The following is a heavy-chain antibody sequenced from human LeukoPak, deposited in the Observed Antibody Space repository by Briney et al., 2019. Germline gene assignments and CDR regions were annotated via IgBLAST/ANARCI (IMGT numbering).Heavy chain of an antibody. D-gene: IGHD5-12*01. Sequence: GGSLRPSCAVSGFTFSSSGMHWVRQAPGRGLEWVAFIRTDENHKDYADSVKGRFTISRDNSKKTLYLQVNSLRPEDTAVYYCAKDNDYAIWGQGTLVTVSS. V-gene: IGHV3-30*02. CDR1: GFTFSSSG. J-gene: IGHJ3*02. CDR3: AKDNDYAI. CDR2: IRTDENHK.